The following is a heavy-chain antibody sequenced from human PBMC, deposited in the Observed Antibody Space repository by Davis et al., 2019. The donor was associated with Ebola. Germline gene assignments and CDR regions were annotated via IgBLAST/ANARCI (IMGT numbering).Heavy chain of an antibody. Sequence: GESLKISCEASGFTFISYGMHWVRQAPGKGLEWVTFIQYDGSNKDYADSVKGRFSISRDNSKNTVYLQMNTLRAEDTAVYYCARTSGTTGIFLGWGQGTLVTVSS. CDR2: IQYDGSNK. V-gene: IGHV3-30*02. J-gene: IGHJ4*02. CDR3: ARTSGTTGIFLG. D-gene: IGHD1-1*01. CDR1: GFTFISYG.